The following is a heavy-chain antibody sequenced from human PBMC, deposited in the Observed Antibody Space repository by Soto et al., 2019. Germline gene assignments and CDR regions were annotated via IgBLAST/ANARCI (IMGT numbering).Heavy chain of an antibody. Sequence: EVQLVETGGGLIQPGGSLRLSCAASGFTVSSNYMSWVRQAPGKGLEWVSVVYSGGSTYYADSVKGRFTISRDNSKNTLYLQMNSLRAEDTAVYYCARVRPNDFWSGITAYYYYGMDVW. V-gene: IGHV3-53*02. CDR1: GFTVSSNY. CDR3: ARVRPNDFWSGITAYYYYGMDV. CDR2: VYSGGST. D-gene: IGHD3-3*01. J-gene: IGHJ6*01.